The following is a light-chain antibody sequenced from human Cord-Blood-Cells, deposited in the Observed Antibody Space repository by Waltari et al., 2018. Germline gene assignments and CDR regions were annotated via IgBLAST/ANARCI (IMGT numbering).Light chain of an antibody. CDR3: QQRSNWGFT. J-gene: IGKJ3*01. CDR1: QSVSSY. V-gene: IGKV3-11*01. Sequence: EIVLTPSPPTLSLSPGERATLSCRASQSVSSYLAWYQQKPGQSPRLLIYDASNRATGIPARFSGSGSGTDFTLTISSLEPEDFAVYYCQQRSNWGFTFGPGTKVDIK. CDR2: DAS.